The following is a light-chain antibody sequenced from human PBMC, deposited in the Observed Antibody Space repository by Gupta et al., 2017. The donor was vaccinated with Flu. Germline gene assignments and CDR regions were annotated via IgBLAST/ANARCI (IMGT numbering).Light chain of an antibody. V-gene: IGKV3-20*01. J-gene: IGKJ1*01. CDR2: GAS. Sequence: VLTQSPGTLSLSPRERATLSRRASQSVTSNYLAWYQQKPGQAPRLLIHGASSRAAGIPDRFSGSGSGTDFTLTISRLEPEDFAVYYCQQYGRSPRTFGQGTKVEIK. CDR1: QSVTSNY. CDR3: QQYGRSPRT.